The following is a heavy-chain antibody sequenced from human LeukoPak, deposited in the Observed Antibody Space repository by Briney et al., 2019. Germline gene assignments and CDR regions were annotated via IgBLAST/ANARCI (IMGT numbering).Heavy chain of an antibody. Sequence: SQTLSLTCAISGDSVSGNSGVWNWIRQSPWKGLEWLGKTYYRSKWFNDSAVSVKSRITINPDTSKNQFSLHLNSVTPEDTAVYYCARSLWGGAFDVWGQGTMVAVSS. CDR1: GDSVSGNSGV. J-gene: IGHJ3*01. CDR3: ARSLWGGAFDV. D-gene: IGHD3-16*01. V-gene: IGHV6-1*01. CDR2: TYYRSKWFN.